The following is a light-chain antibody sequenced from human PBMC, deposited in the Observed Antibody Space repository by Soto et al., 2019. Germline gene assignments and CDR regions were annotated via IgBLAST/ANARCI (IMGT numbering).Light chain of an antibody. CDR3: CSYAGSSTFVV. V-gene: IGLV2-23*03. J-gene: IGLJ2*01. CDR1: SRDVGSYNL. CDR2: EGS. Sequence: QSALTQPASVSGSPGQSITISCTGTSRDVGSYNLVSWYQQHPGKAPKLMIYEGSKRPSGVSNRFSGSKSGNTASLTISGLQAEYEADYYCCSYAGSSTFVVFGGGTKLTVL.